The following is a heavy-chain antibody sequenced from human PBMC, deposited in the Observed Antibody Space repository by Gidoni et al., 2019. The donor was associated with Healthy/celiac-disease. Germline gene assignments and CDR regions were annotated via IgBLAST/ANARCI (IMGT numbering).Heavy chain of an antibody. CDR2: ISGSGGST. V-gene: IGHV3-23*01. CDR3: AKDSLYGDYFWGDAFDI. D-gene: IGHD4-17*01. Sequence: EVQLLESGGGLVQPGGSLRLSCAASGFTFRSYAMSWVRQAPGKGLEWVSAISGSGGSTYYADSVKGRFTISRDNSKNTLYLQMNSLRAEDTAVYYCAKDSLYGDYFWGDAFDIWGQGTMVTVSS. CDR1: GFTFRSYA. J-gene: IGHJ3*02.